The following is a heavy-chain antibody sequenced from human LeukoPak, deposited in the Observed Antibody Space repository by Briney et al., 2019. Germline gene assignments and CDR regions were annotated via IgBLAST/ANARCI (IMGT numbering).Heavy chain of an antibody. Sequence: GGSLRLSCAASGFTFSSYAMSWVRQAPGKGLEWVSAISGSGGSTYYADSVKGRFTISRDNSKNTLYLQMNSLRAEDTAVYYCAKDRRYCSSTSCYDAYDAFDIWGQGTMVTVSS. V-gene: IGHV3-23*01. CDR2: ISGSGGST. CDR3: AKDRRYCSSTSCYDAYDAFDI. CDR1: GFTFSSYA. D-gene: IGHD2-2*01. J-gene: IGHJ3*02.